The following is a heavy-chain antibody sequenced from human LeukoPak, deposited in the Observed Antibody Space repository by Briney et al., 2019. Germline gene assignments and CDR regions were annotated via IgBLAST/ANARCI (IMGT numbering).Heavy chain of an antibody. CDR1: GGSISSSSYY. J-gene: IGHJ4*02. CDR3: ATLGGATKLASRHRTSY. D-gene: IGHD1-26*01. CDR2: IYYSGST. Sequence: SETLSLTCTVSGGSISSSSYYWGWIRQPPGKGLEWIGSIYYSGSTYYNPSLKSRVTISVDTSKNQFSLKLSSVTAADTAVYYCATLGGATKLASRHRTSYWGQGTLVTVSS. V-gene: IGHV4-39*01.